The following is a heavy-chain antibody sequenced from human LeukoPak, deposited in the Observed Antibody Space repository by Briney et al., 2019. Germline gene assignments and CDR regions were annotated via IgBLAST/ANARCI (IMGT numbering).Heavy chain of an antibody. CDR1: GFTFSSYW. J-gene: IGHJ3*02. D-gene: IGHD2-15*01. Sequence: GGSLRLSCAASGFTFSSYWMSWVRQAPGKGLEWVANIKQDGSEKYYVDSVKGRFTISRDNAKNSLYLQMNSLRAEDTAVYYCARETRARRDIVVVVAATHNTDAFDIWGQGTMVTVSS. V-gene: IGHV3-7*01. CDR2: IKQDGSEK. CDR3: ARETRARRDIVVVVAATHNTDAFDI.